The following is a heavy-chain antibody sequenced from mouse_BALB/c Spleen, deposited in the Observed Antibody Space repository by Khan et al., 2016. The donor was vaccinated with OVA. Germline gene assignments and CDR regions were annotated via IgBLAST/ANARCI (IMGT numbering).Heavy chain of an antibody. D-gene: IGHD1-1*01. J-gene: IGHJ2*01. CDR1: GYTFINYW. Sequence: QVQLKESGAELAKPGASVKMSCKASGYTFINYWILWVKQRPGQGLEWIGYINPSTGYTEYNQTFKDKATLTADKSSSTAYMQLSSLTSEDSAVYYCERCGLRWDFDYWGQGTTLTVSS. V-gene: IGHV1-7*01. CDR2: INPSTGYT. CDR3: ERCGLRWDFDY.